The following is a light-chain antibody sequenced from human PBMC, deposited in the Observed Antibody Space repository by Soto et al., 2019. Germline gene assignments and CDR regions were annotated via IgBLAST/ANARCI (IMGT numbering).Light chain of an antibody. CDR1: QSVSSNY. CDR2: GSS. Sequence: EIVLTQSPGTLSLSPGEGATLSCRASQSVSSNYLAWYHHKPGQAPRLLIYGSSSRATGVPDMFSGSGSGKDFTPPNRRLEPEDFAVYYRQQDGSSPLTFGGGNQVEIK. V-gene: IGKV3-20*01. CDR3: QQDGSSPLT. J-gene: IGKJ4*01.